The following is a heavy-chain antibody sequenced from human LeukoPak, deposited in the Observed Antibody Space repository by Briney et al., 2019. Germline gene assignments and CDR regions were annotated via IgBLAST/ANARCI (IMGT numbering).Heavy chain of an antibody. J-gene: IGHJ4*02. CDR1: GFTFSSYA. CDR2: LSYDGSNK. CDR3: AREVNDYSDYFAY. V-gene: IGHV3-30*04. Sequence: GGPLRLSCAASGFTFSSYAIHWVRQAPGKGLEWVAVLSYDGSNKYYVDSVKGRFTISRDNSKNTLYLQMSSLGTEDTAVYYCAREVNDYSDYFAYWGQGTLVTVSS. D-gene: IGHD4-11*01.